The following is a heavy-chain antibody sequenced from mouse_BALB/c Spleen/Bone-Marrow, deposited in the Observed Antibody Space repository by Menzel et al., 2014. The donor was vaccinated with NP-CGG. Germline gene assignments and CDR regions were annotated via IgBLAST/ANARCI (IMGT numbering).Heavy chain of an antibody. CDR1: EFSLTSYG. Sequence: QVQLQQSGPGLVAPSQSLSITCTVSEFSLTSYGVHWVRPPPGKGLEWLGVIWAGGSTNYNSALMSRLGISKDNSKSQVFLKMNSLQTDDTAMYYCARGGGSRAWFAYWGQGTLVTVSA. V-gene: IGHV2-9*02. J-gene: IGHJ3*01. CDR2: IWAGGST. CDR3: ARGGGSRAWFAY. D-gene: IGHD1-1*01.